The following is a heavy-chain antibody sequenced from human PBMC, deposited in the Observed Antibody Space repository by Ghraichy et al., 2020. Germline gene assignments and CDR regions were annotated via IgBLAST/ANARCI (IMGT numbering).Heavy chain of an antibody. Sequence: LTCAASGFTFHDYTMHWVRQAPGKGLEWVSLIRGDSSRTYYADSVNGRFTISRDNSRNSLFLQMNSLRTEDTAFYYCVKEHNTGWPNFDSWGQGTLVSVSS. CDR2: IRGDSSRT. V-gene: IGHV3-43*01. CDR1: GFTFHDYT. J-gene: IGHJ4*02. CDR3: VKEHNTGWPNFDS. D-gene: IGHD6-19*01.